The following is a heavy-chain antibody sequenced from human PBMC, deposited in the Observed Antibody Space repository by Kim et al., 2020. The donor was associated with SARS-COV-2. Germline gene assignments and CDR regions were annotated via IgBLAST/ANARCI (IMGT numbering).Heavy chain of an antibody. CDR2: ISSSSSTI. CDR1: GFIFSSYS. Sequence: GGSLRLSCAASGFIFSSYSMNWVRQAPGKGLEWVSYISSSSSTIYYTDSVKGRFTISRDNAKNLLYLQMNSLRDEDTAVYFCARVSYDTSGYYFSYWGQGTLVTGSS. D-gene: IGHD3-22*01. J-gene: IGHJ4*02. CDR3: ARVSYDTSGYYFSY. V-gene: IGHV3-48*02.